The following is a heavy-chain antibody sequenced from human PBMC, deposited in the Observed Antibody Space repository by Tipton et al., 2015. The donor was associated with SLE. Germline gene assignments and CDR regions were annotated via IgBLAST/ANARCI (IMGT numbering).Heavy chain of an antibody. Sequence: SLRLSCAASGFTFDDYAMHWVRQAPGKGLEWVSGISWNSGSIGYADSVKGRFTISRDNAKNSLYLQMNSLRAEDTALYYCAKDIPLPGRVLDLWGRGTLVTVSS. D-gene: IGHD2-15*01. CDR2: ISWNSGSI. CDR3: AKDIPLPGRVLDL. V-gene: IGHV3-9*01. J-gene: IGHJ2*01. CDR1: GFTFDDYA.